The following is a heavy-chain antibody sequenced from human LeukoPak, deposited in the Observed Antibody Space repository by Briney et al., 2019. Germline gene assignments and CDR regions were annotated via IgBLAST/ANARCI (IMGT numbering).Heavy chain of an antibody. Sequence: GGSLRLSCAASGFTFSSYSMNWVRQAPGKGLEWVSYISSSSSTIYYADSVKGRFTISRDNAKNSLYLQMNSLRAEDTAVYYCAREGKLTRLREDYWGQGTLVTVSS. CDR1: GFTFSSYS. V-gene: IGHV3-48*01. D-gene: IGHD4-17*01. J-gene: IGHJ4*02. CDR3: AREGKLTRLREDY. CDR2: ISSSSSTI.